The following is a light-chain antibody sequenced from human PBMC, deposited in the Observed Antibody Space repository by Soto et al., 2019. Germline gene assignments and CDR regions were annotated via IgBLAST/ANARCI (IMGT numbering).Light chain of an antibody. CDR1: SSDVGGYNY. V-gene: IGLV2-14*01. CDR3: QSYDISLSGVV. CDR2: EVS. Sequence: QSALTQPASVSGSPGQSITISCTGTSSDVGGYNYVSWYQQHPGKAPKFLIYEVSNRPSGVSNRFSGSKSGTSASLAITGLQAEDEADYYCQSYDISLSGVVFGGGTQLTVL. J-gene: IGLJ7*01.